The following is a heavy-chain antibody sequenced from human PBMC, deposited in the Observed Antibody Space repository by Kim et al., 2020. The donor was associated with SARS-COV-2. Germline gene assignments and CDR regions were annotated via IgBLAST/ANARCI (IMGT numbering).Heavy chain of an antibody. Sequence: ASVKVSCKASGYSFSNYGLVWARQVPGQGLEWMGWISSNSGHTKYAQNVQGRVTLTTDTSTNTGYMELSSLRSDDTAVYYCAPYYDSNSYRGQWDWGQGT. CDR2: ISSNSGHT. V-gene: IGHV1-18*01. CDR3: APYYDSNSYRGQWD. D-gene: IGHD3-22*01. CDR1: GYSFSNYG. J-gene: IGHJ4*01.